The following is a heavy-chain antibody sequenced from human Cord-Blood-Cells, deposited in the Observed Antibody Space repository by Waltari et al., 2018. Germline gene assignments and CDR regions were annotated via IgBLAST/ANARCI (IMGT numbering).Heavy chain of an antibody. J-gene: IGHJ4*02. D-gene: IGHD3-10*01. V-gene: IGHV3-23*01. CDR2: IIGIGGST. Sequence: EVQLLESGGGLVQPGGSLRLSCAASGFTFSSYAMSWVRQAPGKGLDWVSAIIGIGGSTYYADSVNGRFTISRDNSKNTLYLQINSLSAEDTAVYYCANGQGVINYWGQVTLVTVSS. CDR3: ANGQGVINY. CDR1: GFTFSSYA.